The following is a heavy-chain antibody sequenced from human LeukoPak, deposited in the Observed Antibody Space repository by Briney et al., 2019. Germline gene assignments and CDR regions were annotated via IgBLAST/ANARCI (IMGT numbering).Heavy chain of an antibody. Sequence: GGSLRLSCAASGFTLRIYAMHWVRQAPGKGLEGVAVISYDGSNKYYADSVKGRFTISRDNSKNTLYLQMNSLRAEDTAVYYCANDRCSNGVGCYYYYMAAWGKGTTVTISS. V-gene: IGHV3-30*04. J-gene: IGHJ6*03. CDR1: GFTLRIYA. D-gene: IGHD2-8*01. CDR2: ISYDGSNK. CDR3: ANDRCSNGVGCYYYYMAA.